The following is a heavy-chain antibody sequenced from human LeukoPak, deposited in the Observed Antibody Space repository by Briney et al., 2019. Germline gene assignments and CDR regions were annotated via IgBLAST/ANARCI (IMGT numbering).Heavy chain of an antibody. CDR1: GFTFSSYW. Sequence: GGPLRLSCAVSGFTFSSYWMSWVRQAPGKGLEWVANIKQDGSEKYYVDSVRGRFTISRDNAKNSLYLQMNSLRAEDTAVYYCARDTIVSAFDIWGQGTMVTVSS. CDR2: IKQDGSEK. V-gene: IGHV3-7*01. CDR3: ARDTIVSAFDI. J-gene: IGHJ3*02. D-gene: IGHD2/OR15-2a*01.